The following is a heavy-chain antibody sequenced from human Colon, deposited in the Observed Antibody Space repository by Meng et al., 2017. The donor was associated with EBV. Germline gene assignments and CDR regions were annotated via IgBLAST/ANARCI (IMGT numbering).Heavy chain of an antibody. J-gene: IGHJ4*02. CDR1: GFTFSSSA. Sequence: EVQLVESGGGLVQPGGSLRLSCAASGFTFSSSALSWVRQAPGRGLEWVSTISGSGLSTYYADSVKGRFTISRDNSKNTLYLQMNSLRAEDTALYYCATALYRGQGTLVTVSS. CDR3: ATALY. CDR2: ISGSGLST. V-gene: IGHV3-23*04. D-gene: IGHD2-15*01.